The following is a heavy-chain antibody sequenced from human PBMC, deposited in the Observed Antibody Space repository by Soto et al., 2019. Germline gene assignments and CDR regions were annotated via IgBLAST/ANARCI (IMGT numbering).Heavy chain of an antibody. CDR1: GFTFSSYS. Sequence: EVQLVESGGGLVKPGGSLRLSCAASGFTFSSYSMNWVRQAPGKGLEWVSSISRSSSYIYYADSVKGRFTLSRDNAKNSLYLQMNSLRAEDTAVYYYARDLHGSVSFRFDPWGQGTLVTVSS. CDR2: ISRSSSYI. V-gene: IGHV3-21*01. CDR3: ARDLHGSVSFRFDP. D-gene: IGHD3-16*01. J-gene: IGHJ5*02.